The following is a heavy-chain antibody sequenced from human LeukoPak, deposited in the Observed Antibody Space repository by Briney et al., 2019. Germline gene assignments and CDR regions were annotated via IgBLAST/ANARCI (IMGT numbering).Heavy chain of an antibody. V-gene: IGHV3-23*01. CDR1: GFTFSSYA. CDR3: AKDRITIFGVVITYFDY. D-gene: IGHD3-3*01. Sequence: GGSLRLSCAASGFTFSSYAMSWVRQAPGKGLEWVSAISGSGGSTYYADSVKGRFTISRDNSKNTLYLQMNSLGAEDTAVYYCAKDRITIFGVVITYFDYWGQGTLVTVSS. CDR2: ISGSGGST. J-gene: IGHJ4*02.